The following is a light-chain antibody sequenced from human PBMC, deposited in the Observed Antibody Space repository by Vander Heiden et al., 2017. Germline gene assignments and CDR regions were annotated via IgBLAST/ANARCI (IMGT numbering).Light chain of an antibody. Sequence: DIQMTQSPSSLSASVGDRVTITCRASQSISSYLNSYQQKPGKAPKLLIYAVSSLQSGVTSRFSGRRVGTVFTFPISSLLPQDFATYSFQQTYSTHQVGQGAKVEI. J-gene: IGKJ1*01. CDR2: AVS. CDR3: QQTYSTHQ. V-gene: IGKV1-39*01. CDR1: QSISSY.